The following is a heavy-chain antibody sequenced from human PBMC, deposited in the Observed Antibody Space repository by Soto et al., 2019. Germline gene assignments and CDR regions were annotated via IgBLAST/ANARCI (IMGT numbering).Heavy chain of an antibody. Sequence: QVQLQESGPGLVKPSGTLSLTCAVSGDSICSSKCWSWGRQPPGKGLEWIGEIYHSVSTTYNPSRKSRVIISVDKSKNEFSLMLSYVTDADTGVYYCARGERPPQRDYWGHGTLFTVSS. V-gene: IGHV4-4*02. CDR3: ARGERPPQRDY. CDR2: IYHSVST. D-gene: IGHD6-25*01. CDR1: GDSICSSKC. J-gene: IGHJ4*01.